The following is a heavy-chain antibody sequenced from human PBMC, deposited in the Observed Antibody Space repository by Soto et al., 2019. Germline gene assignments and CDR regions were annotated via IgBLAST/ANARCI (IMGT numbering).Heavy chain of an antibody. CDR1: GGTFSSYA. CDR3: ARGYYYDSSGYGPT. V-gene: IGHV1-69*13. CDR2: IIPIFGTA. Sequence: SLKVSGKASGGTFSSYAISWVRQAPGQGLEWMGGIIPIFGTANYAQKFQGRVTITADESTGTAYMELSSLRSEDTAVYYCARGYYYDSSGYGPTWGQGTLVTVSS. D-gene: IGHD3-22*01. J-gene: IGHJ5*02.